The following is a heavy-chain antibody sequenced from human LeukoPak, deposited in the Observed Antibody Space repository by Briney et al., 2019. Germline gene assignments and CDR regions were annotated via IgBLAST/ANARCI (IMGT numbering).Heavy chain of an antibody. CDR1: GFTFNTYT. CDR3: ARAHNWKYGSFDF. Sequence: GGSLRLSCAASGFTFNTYTTNWVRQAPGKGLEWVSSISSGTSYIYYADSVKGRFTISRDNAKNSLYLQMNSLRAEDTAVYYCARAHNWKYGSFDFWGQGTLVTVSS. D-gene: IGHD1-7*01. V-gene: IGHV3-21*01. J-gene: IGHJ4*02. CDR2: ISSGTSYI.